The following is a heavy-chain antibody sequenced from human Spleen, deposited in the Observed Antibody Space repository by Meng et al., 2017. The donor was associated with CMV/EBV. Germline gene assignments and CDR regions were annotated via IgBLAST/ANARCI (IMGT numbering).Heavy chain of an antibody. D-gene: IGHD2-21*01. CDR3: AKYSAVGERLYYFDY. CDR1: GLTFSSYG. V-gene: IGHV3-23*01. Sequence: SGLTFSSYGMSWVRQDPGKGLEWVSSIGATAGGTYYADSVKSRFTISRDNAKNTLYLQMNSLSAEDTAVYYCAKYSAVGERLYYFDYWGQGTLVTVSS. J-gene: IGHJ4*02. CDR2: IGATAGGT.